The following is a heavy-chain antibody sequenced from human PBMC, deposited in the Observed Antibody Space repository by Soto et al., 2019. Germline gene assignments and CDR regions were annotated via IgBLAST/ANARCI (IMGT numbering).Heavy chain of an antibody. CDR2: IYNSGST. CDR1: GGSISSGDYY. CDR3: ARAHYGDYGYGLDV. V-gene: IGHV4-31*03. Sequence: SETLSLTCTVPGGSISSGDYYWSWIHKHPGKGLEWIGHIYNSGSTYYNPSLKSRVTISVDTSKNQFSLKLSSVTAADTAVYYCARAHYGDYGYGLDVWGQGTTVTVSS. J-gene: IGHJ6*02. D-gene: IGHD4-17*01.